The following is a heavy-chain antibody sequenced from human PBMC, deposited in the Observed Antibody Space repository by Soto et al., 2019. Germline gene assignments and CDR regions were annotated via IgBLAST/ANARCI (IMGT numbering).Heavy chain of an antibody. CDR1: GFTFTTYS. D-gene: IGHD1-7*01. CDR3: AKCMQAYWNYDAHHI. J-gene: IGHJ3*02. Sequence: GGSLRLSCAASGFTFTTYSMTWVRQAPGKGLEWVAHITATGATTYYVDSVKGRFTISRDTSKNTLYLQMNSLRAEDTALYYCAKCMQAYWNYDAHHIWGQGTMVTVSS. CDR2: ITATGATT. V-gene: IGHV3-23*01.